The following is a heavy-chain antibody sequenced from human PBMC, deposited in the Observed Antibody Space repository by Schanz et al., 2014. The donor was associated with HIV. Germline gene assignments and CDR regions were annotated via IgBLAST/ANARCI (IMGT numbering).Heavy chain of an antibody. CDR3: AREKVGILADYTPNGMDV. V-gene: IGHV1-2*02. D-gene: IGHD3-9*01. J-gene: IGHJ6*02. CDR1: GYSFSDYY. Sequence: QVQLVQSGAEVKKPGASVKVSCKASGYSFSDYYIHWVRQAPGQGLEWMGWINPKTGGTHLAQMFQGRVAVTRKSINTAYLEVPRLPSDDTAVFYCAREKVGILADYTPNGMDVWGQGTTVTVSS. CDR2: INPKTGGT.